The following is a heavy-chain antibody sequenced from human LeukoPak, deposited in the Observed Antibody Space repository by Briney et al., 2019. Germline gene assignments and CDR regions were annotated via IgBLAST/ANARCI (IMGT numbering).Heavy chain of an antibody. J-gene: IGHJ4*02. CDR1: GGSISSGGYY. CDR2: IYHSGST. Sequence: SQTLSLTCTVSGGSISSGGYYWSWIRQPPGKGLEWIGYIYHSGSTYYNPSLKSRVTISVDRSKNQFSLKLSSVTAADTAVYYCARDRQLAPFFDYWGQGTLVTVSS. D-gene: IGHD6-6*01. CDR3: ARDRQLAPFFDY. V-gene: IGHV4-30-2*01.